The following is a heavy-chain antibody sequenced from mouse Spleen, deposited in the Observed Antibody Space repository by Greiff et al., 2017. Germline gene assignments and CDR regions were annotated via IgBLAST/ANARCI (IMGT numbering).Heavy chain of an antibody. D-gene: IGHD1-1*01. Sequence: QVQLQQSGAELVRPGASVTLSCKASGYTFTDYEMHWVKQTPVQGLEWIGAIDPETGGTTYNQKFKGKAILTADKSSSTAYMELRSLTSEDSAVYYCSRGVDITTVVAPDYWGQGTTLTVSS. J-gene: IGHJ2*01. CDR1: GYTFTDYE. CDR2: IDPETGGT. CDR3: SRGVDITTVVAPDY. V-gene: IGHV1-15*01.